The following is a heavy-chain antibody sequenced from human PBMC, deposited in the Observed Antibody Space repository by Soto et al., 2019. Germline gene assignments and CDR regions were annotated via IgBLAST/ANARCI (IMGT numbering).Heavy chain of an antibody. CDR1: AFTFGSYG. CDR3: ARARRRWLQSGFYGMDV. V-gene: IGHV3-33*01. CDR2: ILYDGSNK. Sequence: GGSLSLSCAPSAFTFGSYGTHWVRQVPGKGLGWVAVILYDGSNKYYADSVKGRFTISSNNSKKTLYLQTDNLGADDTAVYYYARARRRWLQSGFYGMDVWGQGTTVTVSS. D-gene: IGHD5-12*01. J-gene: IGHJ6*02.